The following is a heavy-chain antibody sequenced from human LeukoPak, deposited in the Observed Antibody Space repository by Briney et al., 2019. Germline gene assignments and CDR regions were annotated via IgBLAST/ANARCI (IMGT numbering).Heavy chain of an antibody. Sequence: GGSLRLSCAASGFTVSSNYMSWVRQAPGKGLEWVSVIYSGGSTYYADSVKGRFTISRDNSKNTLYLQMNSLRAEDTAVYYCAREDRSGSYDYWGQGTLVTVSS. D-gene: IGHD1-26*01. CDR1: GFTVSSNY. V-gene: IGHV3-66*01. CDR3: AREDRSGSYDY. J-gene: IGHJ4*02. CDR2: IYSGGST.